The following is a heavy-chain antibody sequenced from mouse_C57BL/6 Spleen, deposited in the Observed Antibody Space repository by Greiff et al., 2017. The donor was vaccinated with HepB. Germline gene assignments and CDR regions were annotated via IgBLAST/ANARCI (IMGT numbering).Heavy chain of an antibody. V-gene: IGHV1-42*01. Sequence: VQLQQSGPELVKPGASVKISCKASGYSFTGYYMNWVKQSPEKSLEWIGEINPSTGGTTYNQKFKAKATLTVDKSASTAYMQLKSLTSEDSAVYYCARTGIYYDYVPFAYWGQGTLVTVSA. D-gene: IGHD2-4*01. CDR2: INPSTGGT. J-gene: IGHJ3*01. CDR3: ARTGIYYDYVPFAY. CDR1: GYSFTGYY.